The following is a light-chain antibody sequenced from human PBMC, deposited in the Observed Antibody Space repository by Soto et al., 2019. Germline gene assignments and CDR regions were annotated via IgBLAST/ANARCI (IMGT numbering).Light chain of an antibody. CDR1: QSVSSSY. J-gene: IGKJ1*01. Sequence: VWRQGTGVDSGGRREINKLSCRASQSVSSSYSAWYQQKPGQAPRLLIYGASSRATGIPDRFSGSGSGTDFTLTISRLEPEDFAVYYCQHYNNWPWTVGQGTKVDIK. CDR2: GAS. V-gene: IGKV3-20*01. CDR3: QHYNNWPWT.